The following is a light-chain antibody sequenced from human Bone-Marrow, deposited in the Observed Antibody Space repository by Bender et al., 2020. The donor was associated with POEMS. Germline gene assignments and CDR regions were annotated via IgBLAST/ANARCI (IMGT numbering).Light chain of an antibody. J-gene: IGLJ3*02. Sequence: QSVLTQPPSASGTPGQRVTISCSGGSSNIGAHAVNWYQHLPGTAPKLLIYSSHRRPSEVPDRFSGSKSGDTASLTVSGLQAEDEADYYCSSYAGSNGEVLFGGGTKLTVL. CDR1: SSNIGAHA. V-gene: IGLV1-44*01. CDR3: SSYAGSNGEVL. CDR2: SSH.